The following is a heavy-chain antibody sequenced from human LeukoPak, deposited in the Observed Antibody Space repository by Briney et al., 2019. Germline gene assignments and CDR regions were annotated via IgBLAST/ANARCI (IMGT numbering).Heavy chain of an antibody. D-gene: IGHD3-9*01. Sequence: GGSLRLSCAASGFTFSSYAMSWVRQAPGKGLEWVSSIGGSAGTTYYADSVKGRFTISRDNSKNTLYLQMNSLRAEDTAVYYCAAYYDVLTGSVNWFDPWGQGTLVTVSS. CDR2: IGGSAGTT. V-gene: IGHV3-23*01. CDR3: AAYYDVLTGSVNWFDP. J-gene: IGHJ5*02. CDR1: GFTFSSYA.